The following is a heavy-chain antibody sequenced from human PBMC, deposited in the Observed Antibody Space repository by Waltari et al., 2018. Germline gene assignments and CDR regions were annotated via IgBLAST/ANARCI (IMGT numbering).Heavy chain of an antibody. V-gene: IGHV1-2*02. CDR1: GSTFTGYY. J-gene: IGHJ5*02. D-gene: IGHD3-10*01. CDR3: ARRITMPQGSFDP. Sequence: QVPLVQSGAEVKKPGASVKVSCQASGSTFTGYYMHWVRRAPGQGLEWMGWINPNSGGTNYAQKFQGRVTMTRDTSISTAYMELSRLRSDDTAVYYCARRITMPQGSFDPWGQGTLVTVSS. CDR2: INPNSGGT.